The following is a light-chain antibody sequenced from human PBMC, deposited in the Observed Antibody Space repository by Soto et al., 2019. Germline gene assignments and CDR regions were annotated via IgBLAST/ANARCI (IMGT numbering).Light chain of an antibody. CDR1: QSISSW. CDR3: QQYNSYWT. Sequence: DIQMTQSPSTLSASVGDRVTITCRASQSISSWLAWYQQKPGKAHNLLIYKASSLESGVPSRFSGSGSGTEFTLTISSLQPDDFATYYCQQYNSYWTFGQGTKVEIK. CDR2: KAS. V-gene: IGKV1-5*03. J-gene: IGKJ1*01.